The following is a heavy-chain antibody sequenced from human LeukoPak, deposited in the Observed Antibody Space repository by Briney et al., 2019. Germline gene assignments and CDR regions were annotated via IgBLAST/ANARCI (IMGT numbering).Heavy chain of an antibody. D-gene: IGHD4-17*01. CDR1: GLTSRSYS. CDR3: ARGIRWLRHPYYFDY. Sequence: GGSRRPSGAPPGLTSRSYSMNWVPQAPGKGLEWVSSISSSSSYIYYADSVKGRFTISRDNAKNSLHLQMNSLRAEDTAVYYCARGIRWLRHPYYFDYWGQGTLVTVSS. J-gene: IGHJ4*02. CDR2: ISSSSSYI. V-gene: IGHV3-21*01.